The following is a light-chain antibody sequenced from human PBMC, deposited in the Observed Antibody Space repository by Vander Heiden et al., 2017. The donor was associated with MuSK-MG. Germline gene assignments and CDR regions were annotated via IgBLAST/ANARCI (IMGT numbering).Light chain of an antibody. CDR1: QSVSSY. V-gene: IGKV3-11*01. CDR3: QQRGNWPPTWT. J-gene: IGKJ1*01. CDR2: DAS. Sequence: EIVLTQSTATLSLSPGERATLSCRASQSVSSYLAWYQQKPGQAPRLLIYDASNRATGIPARFSGSGSGTDFTLTISSLEPEDFAVYYCQQRGNWPPTWTFGQGTKVEIK.